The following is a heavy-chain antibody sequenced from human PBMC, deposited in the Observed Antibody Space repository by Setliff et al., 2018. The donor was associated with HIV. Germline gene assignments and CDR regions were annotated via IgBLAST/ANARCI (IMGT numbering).Heavy chain of an antibody. J-gene: IGHJ2*01. CDR2: INPSGGST. D-gene: IGHD4-17*01. Sequence: ASVKVSCKASGYTFTSYYMHWVRQAPGQGLGWMGIINPSGGSTSYAQKFQGRVTMTRDTSTSTVYMELSSLRSEDTAVYYCARGYGGNSLYWYFDLWGRGTLVTVSS. CDR1: GYTFTSYY. V-gene: IGHV1-46*01. CDR3: ARGYGGNSLYWYFDL.